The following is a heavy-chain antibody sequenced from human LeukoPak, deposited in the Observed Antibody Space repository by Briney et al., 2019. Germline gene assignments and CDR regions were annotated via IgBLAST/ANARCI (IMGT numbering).Heavy chain of an antibody. J-gene: IGHJ5*02. CDR3: ARVTSRVADRPNWFDP. V-gene: IGHV4-59*01. CDR1: GGSISNYY. D-gene: IGHD6-6*01. CDR2: IFYSGST. Sequence: SETLSLTCTVSGGSISNYYWSWIRQPPGKGPEWIGDIFYSGSTKYNPSLRSRVTISLDTSKKQFSLRLHSMTAADTAVYYCARVTSRVADRPNWFDPWGQGTLVTVPS.